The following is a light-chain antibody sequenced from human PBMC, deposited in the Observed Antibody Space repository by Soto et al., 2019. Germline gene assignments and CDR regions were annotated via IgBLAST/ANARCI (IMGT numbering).Light chain of an antibody. CDR1: QSVSTSY. CDR3: QQYGSVPLT. Sequence: EIVLTQSPGTLSLSPGERATLSCRASQSVSTSYLAWYQQKPGQAPRLLLYGASSRATGIPDRFSGSGSGADFTVTISRLEPEDFAVYYCQQYGSVPLTFGGGTKVEIK. J-gene: IGKJ4*01. V-gene: IGKV3-20*01. CDR2: GAS.